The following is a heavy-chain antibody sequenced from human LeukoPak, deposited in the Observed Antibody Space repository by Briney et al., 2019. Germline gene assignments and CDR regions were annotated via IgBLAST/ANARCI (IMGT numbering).Heavy chain of an antibody. J-gene: IGHJ4*02. CDR1: GGSISSYY. CDR2: IYHNGNT. D-gene: IGHD3-10*01. CDR3: ARERYYASGSYSGMWYFDY. V-gene: IGHV4-59*12. Sequence: SETLSLTCTVSGGSISSYYWGWIRQPPGKGLEWIGTIYHNGNTYCNSSLKSRVTISVDTSKNQFSLKLNSVTAADTAVYYCARERYYASGSYSGMWYFDYWGQGTLVTASS.